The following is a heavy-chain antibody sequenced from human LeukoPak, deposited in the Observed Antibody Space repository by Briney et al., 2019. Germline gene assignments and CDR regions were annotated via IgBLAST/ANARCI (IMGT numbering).Heavy chain of an antibody. D-gene: IGHD5-18*01. CDR2: IYSGGST. Sequence: GRSLRLSCAASGFTATSNYMSWVRQAPGKGLGWVSVIYSGGSTYYADSVKGRFTISRDNSKNTLYLQMNSLRAEDTAVYYCARIDTALDNVAFDIWGQGTMVTVSS. V-gene: IGHV3-66*02. J-gene: IGHJ3*02. CDR3: ARIDTALDNVAFDI. CDR1: GFTATSNY.